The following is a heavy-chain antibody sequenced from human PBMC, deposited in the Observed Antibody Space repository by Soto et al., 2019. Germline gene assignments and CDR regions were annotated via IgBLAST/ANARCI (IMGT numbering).Heavy chain of an antibody. Sequence: GGSLRLSCAASGFTFSSYGMHWVRQAPGKGLEWVAVISQDGSKKYYADSVKGRFTISRDNAKNSLYLQMNSLRAEDTAVYYCARDFLMSYDFWSGYPNWFDPWGQGTLVTVSS. V-gene: IGHV3-33*08. CDR1: GFTFSSYG. J-gene: IGHJ5*02. CDR3: ARDFLMSYDFWSGYPNWFDP. CDR2: ISQDGSKK. D-gene: IGHD3-3*01.